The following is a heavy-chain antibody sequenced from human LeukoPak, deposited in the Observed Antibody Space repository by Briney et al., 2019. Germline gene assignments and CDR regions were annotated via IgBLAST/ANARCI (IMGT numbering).Heavy chain of an antibody. D-gene: IGHD5-24*01. J-gene: IGHJ4*02. CDR1: GGSISSYY. CDR3: ARGRWLQLGEDYFDY. V-gene: IGHV4-34*01. Sequence: SETLSLTCTVSGGSISSYYWSWIRQPPGKGLEWIGEINHSGSTNYNPSLKSRVTISVDTSKNQFSLKLSSVTAADTAVYYCARGRWLQLGEDYFDYWGQGTLVTVSS. CDR2: INHSGST.